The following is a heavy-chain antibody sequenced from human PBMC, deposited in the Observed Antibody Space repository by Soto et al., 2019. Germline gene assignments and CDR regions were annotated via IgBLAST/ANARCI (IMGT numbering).Heavy chain of an antibody. D-gene: IGHD1-26*01. V-gene: IGHV1-18*01. Sequence: QVQLVQSGPEVKKPGASVKVSCEASGYTFTTSGISWVRQAPGQGLEWMGWISTYNGYTNSAQKFQGRDTMTADTSTGTVYMELMSLKSDDTAVYYCARQGSWPYYYYGLDVWGQGTTVTVSS. CDR3: ARQGSWPYYYYGLDV. J-gene: IGHJ6*02. CDR2: ISTYNGYT. CDR1: GYTFTTSG.